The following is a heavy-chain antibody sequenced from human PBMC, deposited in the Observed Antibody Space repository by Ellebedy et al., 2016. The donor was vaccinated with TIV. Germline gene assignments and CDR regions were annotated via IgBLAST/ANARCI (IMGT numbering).Heavy chain of an antibody. CDR1: GFTVSSND. CDR3: AREVYSSTWYDC. CDR2: IYSGGNT. Sequence: GESLKISCTASGFTVSSNDMNWVRQAPGKGLEWVSVIYSGGNTYYADSVKGRFTISRDNSKNTVYLQMNSLRAEDTAVYYCAREVYSSTWYDCWGQGTLVTVSS. V-gene: IGHV3-53*01. D-gene: IGHD4-11*01. J-gene: IGHJ5*01.